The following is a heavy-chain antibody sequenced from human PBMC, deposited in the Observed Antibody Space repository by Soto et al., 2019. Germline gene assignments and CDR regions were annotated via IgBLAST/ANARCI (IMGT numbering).Heavy chain of an antibody. V-gene: IGHV3-64*01. J-gene: IGHJ4*02. CDR2: ISSNGGST. Sequence: EVQLVESGGGLVQPGGSLRLSCAASGFTFSSYAMHWVRQAPGKGLEYVSAISSNGGSTYYANSVKGRSTISRDNSKNTLYLQMGSLRAEDMAVYYCARSSSRYPFDYWGQGTLVTVSS. CDR1: GFTFSSYA. CDR3: ARSSSRYPFDY. D-gene: IGHD3-22*01.